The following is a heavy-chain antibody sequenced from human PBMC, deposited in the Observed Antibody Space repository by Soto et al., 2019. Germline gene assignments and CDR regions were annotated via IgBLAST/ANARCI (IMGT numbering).Heavy chain of an antibody. V-gene: IGHV3-33*01. CDR1: EFTFSRHG. CDR2: IWSDGSNE. D-gene: IGHD3-10*01. Sequence: QVQLVESGGGVVQPGRSLRLSCAASEFTFSRHGMHWVRQAPGKGLQWVGVIWSDGSNEVYSDSVKDRFIISRDNSKNILYLQMNSLRAEDTAVYYCAGERTFGDNKHHYMDVWGTGITVTVSS. CDR3: AGERTFGDNKHHYMDV. J-gene: IGHJ6*03.